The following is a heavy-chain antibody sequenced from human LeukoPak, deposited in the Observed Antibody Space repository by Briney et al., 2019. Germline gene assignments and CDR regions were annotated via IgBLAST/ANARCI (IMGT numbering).Heavy chain of an antibody. V-gene: IGHV3-74*01. D-gene: IGHD6-13*01. CDR3: AKYGSSWYSGAFDI. CDR2: INNDGSFT. J-gene: IGHJ3*02. Sequence: GGSLRLSCAASGFTFSSYWMHWVRQAPGKGLVWVSLINNDGSFTTYADSVKGRFTISRDNSKNTLYLQMNSLRAEDTAVYYCAKYGSSWYSGAFDIWGQGTMVTVSS. CDR1: GFTFSSYW.